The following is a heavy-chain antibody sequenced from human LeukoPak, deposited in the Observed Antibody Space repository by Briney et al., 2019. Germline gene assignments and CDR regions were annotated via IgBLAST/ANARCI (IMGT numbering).Heavy chain of an antibody. CDR2: IYYSGST. D-gene: IGHD3-22*01. Sequence: SETLSLTCTVSGGSISSYYWSWIRQPPGKGLEWIGYIYYSGSTNYNPSLKSRVTISVDTSKNQFSLKLSSVTAADTAVYYCARRPADSSGYHWFDPWGQGTLVTVSS. V-gene: IGHV4-59*08. CDR1: GGSISSYY. J-gene: IGHJ5*02. CDR3: ARRPADSSGYHWFDP.